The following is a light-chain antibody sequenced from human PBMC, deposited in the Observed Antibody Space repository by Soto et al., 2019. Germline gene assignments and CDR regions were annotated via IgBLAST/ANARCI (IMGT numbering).Light chain of an antibody. V-gene: IGLV1-47*01. J-gene: IGLJ1*01. Sequence: QSVLTQPPSVSGTPGQRVTISCSGGISNIGTNYVHWFQQLPGTAPKVLSNRDNQRPSGVPDRFSGSKSGTSASLAISGRRSEDEAEYYCAAWDDTVRSDVFGTGTKLTVL. CDR3: AAWDDTVRSDV. CDR1: ISNIGTNY. CDR2: RDN.